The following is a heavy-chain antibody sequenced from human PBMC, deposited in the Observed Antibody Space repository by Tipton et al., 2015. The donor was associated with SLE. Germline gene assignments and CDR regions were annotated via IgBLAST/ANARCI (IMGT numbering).Heavy chain of an antibody. J-gene: IGHJ4*02. Sequence: GSLRLSCAASGFSFSNYEMNWLRQAPGKGLEWVAYINRSGETIYYGNSVKGRFTISRDNSKNMVHLQLNSLRPEDTAVYYCAKDFLYGPDYWGQGTLVTVSS. CDR3: AKDFLYGPDY. CDR2: INRSGETI. V-gene: IGHV3-48*03. D-gene: IGHD2-8*01. CDR1: GFSFSNYE.